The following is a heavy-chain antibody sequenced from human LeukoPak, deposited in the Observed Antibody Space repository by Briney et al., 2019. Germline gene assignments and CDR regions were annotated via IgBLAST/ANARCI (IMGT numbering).Heavy chain of an antibody. J-gene: IGHJ6*02. CDR3: ARAGINYYDSSGPNYYYYGMDV. D-gene: IGHD3-22*01. Sequence: GASVKVSCKASGGTFSSYAISWVRQAPGQGLEWMGGIIPIFGTANYAQKFQGRVTITADESTSTAYMELSSLRSEDTAVYYCARAGINYYDSSGPNYYYYGMDVWGQGTTVTVSS. CDR2: IIPIFGTA. CDR1: GGTFSSYA. V-gene: IGHV1-69*13.